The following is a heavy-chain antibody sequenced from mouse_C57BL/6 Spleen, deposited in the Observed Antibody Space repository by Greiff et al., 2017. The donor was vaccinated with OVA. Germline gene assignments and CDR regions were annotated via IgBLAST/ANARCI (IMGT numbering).Heavy chain of an antibody. J-gene: IGHJ4*01. CDR1: GFTFSSYA. CDR3: AREDYGMDY. Sequence: DVMLVESGGGLVKPGGSLKLSCAASGFTFSSYAMSWVRQTPEKRLEWVATISDGGSYTYYPDNVKGRFTISRDNAKNNLYLQMSHLKSEDTAMYYCAREDYGMDYWGQGTSVTVSS. CDR2: ISDGGSYT. V-gene: IGHV5-4*01.